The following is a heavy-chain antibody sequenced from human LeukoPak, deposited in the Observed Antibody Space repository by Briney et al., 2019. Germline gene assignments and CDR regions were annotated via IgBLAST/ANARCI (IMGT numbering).Heavy chain of an antibody. CDR1: GGSIGSSSYF. Sequence: SETLSLTCSVSGGSIGSSSYFWDWIRQPPGKGLEWIGSIYYSGSTYYTPSLKSRVTISVDTSKNQFSLKLSSVTAADTAVYYCARGLIFGVGRMFDYWGQGTLVTVSS. D-gene: IGHD3-3*01. V-gene: IGHV4-39*01. J-gene: IGHJ4*02. CDR3: ARGLIFGVGRMFDY. CDR2: IYYSGST.